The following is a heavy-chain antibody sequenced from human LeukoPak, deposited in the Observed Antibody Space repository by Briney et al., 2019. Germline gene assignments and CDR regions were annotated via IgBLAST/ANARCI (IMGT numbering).Heavy chain of an antibody. J-gene: IGHJ4*02. CDR1: GFSVSSNY. CDR3: ARGISTSGWLGY. Sequence: GGSLRLSCAASGFSVSSNYMSWVRQAPGKDLEWVSLLYSGGSTYYADSVKGRFTISRDNSKNTLYLQMNSLRAEDTAVYYCARGISTSGWLGYWGQGTLVTVSS. D-gene: IGHD6-19*01. V-gene: IGHV3-53*01. CDR2: LYSGGST.